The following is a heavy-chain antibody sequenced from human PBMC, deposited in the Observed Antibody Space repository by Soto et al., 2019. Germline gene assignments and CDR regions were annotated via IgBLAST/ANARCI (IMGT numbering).Heavy chain of an antibody. Sequence: LSLTCTVSGGSFNSGAYYWTWIRKPPGKELEWIGYISYSGDTNYNPSLKSRVSMSVDTSRDQFSLNLNSMTPADTDVYYCARGGGHSYFYLGMYVLGQGTTVTVSS. CDR1: GGSFNSGAYY. CDR3: ARGGGHSYFYLGMYV. V-gene: IGHV4-61*08. CDR2: ISYSGDT. J-gene: IGHJ6*02. D-gene: IGHD2-15*01.